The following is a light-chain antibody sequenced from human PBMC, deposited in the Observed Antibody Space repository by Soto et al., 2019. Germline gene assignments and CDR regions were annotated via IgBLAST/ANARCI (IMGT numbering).Light chain of an antibody. Sequence: QSVLTQPPSASGTPGQRVTISCSGSSSNIRSEHVNWYQQVPGTAPKLLIYANNQRPSGVPDRFSVSKSGTSASLAIDGLQSEDGADYYCAAWDDSLKGWVFGGGTKLTVL. CDR3: AAWDDSLKGWV. J-gene: IGLJ3*02. CDR2: ANN. CDR1: SSNIRSEH. V-gene: IGLV1-44*01.